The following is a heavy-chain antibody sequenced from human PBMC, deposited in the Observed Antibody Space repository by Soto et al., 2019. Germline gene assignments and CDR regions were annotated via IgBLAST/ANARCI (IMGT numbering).Heavy chain of an antibody. Sequence: PGGSLRLSCAASGFTFSNYGMHWVRQAPGKGLEWVAVIWYDGSNKYYADSVKGRFTISRDNSKNTLYLQMNSLRAEDTAVYYCARERYSSGWYYFDYWGQGTLVTVSS. J-gene: IGHJ4*02. V-gene: IGHV3-33*01. CDR1: GFTFSNYG. CDR3: ARERYSSGWYYFDY. CDR2: IWYDGSNK. D-gene: IGHD6-19*01.